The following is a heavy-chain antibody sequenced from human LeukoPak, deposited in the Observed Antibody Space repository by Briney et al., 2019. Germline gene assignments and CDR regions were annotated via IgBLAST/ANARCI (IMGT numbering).Heavy chain of an antibody. CDR1: GFTVSGDY. V-gene: IGHV3-53*01. J-gene: IGHJ4*02. CDR2: IYADFDNT. Sequence: GGSLRLSCAASGFTVSGDYMRWVRQAPGKRLEWVSVIYADFDNTDYADSVKGRFTISRDNSKNTLYLHMNSLRVDDSATYYCARALNRHIGAFEYWGQGALVTVSS. CDR3: ARALNRHIGAFEY. D-gene: IGHD4/OR15-4a*01.